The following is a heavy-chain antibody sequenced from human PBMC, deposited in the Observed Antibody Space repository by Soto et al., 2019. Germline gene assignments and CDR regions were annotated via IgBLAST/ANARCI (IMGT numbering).Heavy chain of an antibody. V-gene: IGHV3-23*01. D-gene: IGHD1-7*01. CDR3: ARGTSEQYYYYLDV. CDR1: GFTFGNYA. Sequence: EVQLLESGGGLVQPGGSLRLSCAASGFTFGNYAMTWVRQAPRKGLGWVSAISGGADSTYYADSVKGRFTISRDNSKNTLFLQMNSLRADDTAVYYCARGTSEQYYYYLDVWGKGTTVTVSS. CDR2: ISGGADST. J-gene: IGHJ6*03.